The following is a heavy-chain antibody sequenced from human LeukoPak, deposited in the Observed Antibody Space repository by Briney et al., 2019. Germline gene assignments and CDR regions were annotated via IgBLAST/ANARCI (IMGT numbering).Heavy chain of an antibody. Sequence: GASLQISCQGSGYCFTTYWIGWVRQMPGKGLECMGIIYPGDSDTRYSPSFQGQVTISADKSINTAYLQWSSLKASDTAMYYCARLGTYWSNYYFEYWGQGTLVTVSS. CDR1: GYCFTTYW. D-gene: IGHD3-10*01. J-gene: IGHJ4*02. CDR3: ARLGTYWSNYYFEY. V-gene: IGHV5-51*01. CDR2: IYPGDSDT.